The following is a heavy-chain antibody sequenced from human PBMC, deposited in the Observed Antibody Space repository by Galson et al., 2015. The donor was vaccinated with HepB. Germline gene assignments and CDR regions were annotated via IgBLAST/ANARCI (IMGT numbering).Heavy chain of an antibody. Sequence: SLRLSCAASGFTFSAYWMSWVRQVPGKGLEWVADVNLDGSEMYYADPVKGRFTISRDNAERSVSLHMHSLRAEDTAVYYCAREVMIRTLAHKTPDCWGQGTLV. J-gene: IGHJ4*02. CDR1: GFTFSAYW. D-gene: IGHD3-16*01. V-gene: IGHV3-7*03. CDR2: VNLDGSEM. CDR3: AREVMIRTLAHKTPDC.